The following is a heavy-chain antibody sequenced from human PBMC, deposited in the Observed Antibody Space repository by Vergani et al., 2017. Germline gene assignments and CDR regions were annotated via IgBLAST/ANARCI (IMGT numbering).Heavy chain of an antibody. CDR3: ARADRDIVVVPAAFYFDY. Sequence: VQLVESGGGLVQPGGSLRLSCAASGFTFSSYAMHWVHQAPGKGLEWVAVISYDGSNKYYADSVKGRFTISRDNSKNTLYLQMNSLRAEDTAVYYCARADRDIVVVPAAFYFDYWGQGTLVTVSS. D-gene: IGHD2-2*01. V-gene: IGHV3-30-3*01. CDR1: GFTFSSYA. CDR2: ISYDGSNK. J-gene: IGHJ4*02.